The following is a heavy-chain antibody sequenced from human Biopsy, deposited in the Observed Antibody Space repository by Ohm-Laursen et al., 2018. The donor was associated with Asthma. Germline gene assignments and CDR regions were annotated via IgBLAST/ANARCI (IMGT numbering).Heavy chain of an antibody. CDR3: ARGDSSGWSHYYFDY. Sequence: SLRLSCAASGFAVSRDYMFWVRQALGKGLEWVSVIYSGGTSHTADSVRGRFTISRDFSKNTLHLQMHSLRVEDTAVYYCARGDSSGWSHYYFDYWGQGTLVTVSS. J-gene: IGHJ4*02. D-gene: IGHD6-19*01. CDR2: IYSGGTS. CDR1: GFAVSRDY. V-gene: IGHV3-53*01.